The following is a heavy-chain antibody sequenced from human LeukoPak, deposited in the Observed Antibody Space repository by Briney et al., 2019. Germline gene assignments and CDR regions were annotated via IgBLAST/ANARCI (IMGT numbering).Heavy chain of an antibody. CDR2: IYYSGST. V-gene: IGHV4-59*08. CDR3: ARKVPGSYYTNWFDP. D-gene: IGHD3-10*01. CDR1: GGSISSYY. J-gene: IGHJ5*02. Sequence: SETLSLTCTVSGGSISSYYWSWIRQPPGKGLEWIGSIYYSGSTNYNPSLKSRVTISVDTSKNQFSLKLSSVTAADTAVYYCARKVPGSYYTNWFDPWGQGTLVTVSS.